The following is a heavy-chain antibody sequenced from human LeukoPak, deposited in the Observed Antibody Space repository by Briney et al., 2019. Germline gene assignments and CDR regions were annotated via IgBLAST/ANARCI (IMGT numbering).Heavy chain of an antibody. D-gene: IGHD7-27*01. J-gene: IGHJ4*02. Sequence: PGGSLRLSCATSGFTFSSYAMSWVRQAPGKGLEWVSGISVSGGSTYYADSVKGRFTISRDNAKNSLYLQMNSLRVEDTAVYYCARDLNWETYWGQGTLVSVSS. V-gene: IGHV3-23*01. CDR2: ISVSGGST. CDR3: ARDLNWETY. CDR1: GFTFSSYA.